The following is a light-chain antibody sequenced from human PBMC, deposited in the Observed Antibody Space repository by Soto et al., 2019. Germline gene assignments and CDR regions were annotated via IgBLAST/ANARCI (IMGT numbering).Light chain of an antibody. CDR2: EVS. Sequence: QSVLTQSPSASGSPGQSVTISCTGTSSDVGNYKYVSWYQQHPRKAPKLMIYEVSKRPSGVPDRFSGSKSGNTASLTVSGLQVEDEAVYYCSSYAGSNLWVFGGGTKLTVL. J-gene: IGLJ3*02. V-gene: IGLV2-8*01. CDR3: SSYAGSNLWV. CDR1: SSDVGNYKY.